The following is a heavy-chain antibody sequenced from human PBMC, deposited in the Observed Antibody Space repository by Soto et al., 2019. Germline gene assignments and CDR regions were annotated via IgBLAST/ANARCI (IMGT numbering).Heavy chain of an antibody. CDR2: IHYSGSI. CDR1: GGSISYEYYH. J-gene: IGHJ6*02. CDR3: AREDDGGDRDYYGLDV. Sequence: SETLSLTCSVSGGSISYEYYHWTWIRQSPGKGLEWIGYIHYSGSIMYNPSFKSRVTISVDTSKNQFSLQLSPVTAADTAVYFCAREDDGGDRDYYGLDVWGQGTTVTVSS. V-gene: IGHV4-30-4*08. D-gene: IGHD2-21*02.